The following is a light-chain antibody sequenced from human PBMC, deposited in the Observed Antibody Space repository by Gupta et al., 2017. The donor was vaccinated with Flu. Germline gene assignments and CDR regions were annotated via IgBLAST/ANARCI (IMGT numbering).Light chain of an antibody. J-gene: IGLJ1*01. Sequence: QSALTQPPSASGSPGQSVTISCIGTTTDVGGYNYVSWYHHHPGKAPKLMIYEVTKRPSVVPDRFSGSKSGNTASLTVSGLQAEDEAEYYCSSYAGSNDLVFGTGTKVTVL. CDR3: SSYAGSNDLV. CDR2: EVT. V-gene: IGLV2-8*01. CDR1: TTDVGGYNY.